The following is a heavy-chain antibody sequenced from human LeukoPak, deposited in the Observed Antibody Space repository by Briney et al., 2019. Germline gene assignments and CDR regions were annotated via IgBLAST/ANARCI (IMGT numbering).Heavy chain of an antibody. Sequence: SETLSLTCAVYGGSFSGYYWSWIRQPPGKGLEWIGEINQSGSTNYNPSLKSRVTISVDTSKNQFSLKLSSVTAADTAVYYCARIFRTTVTNNFDYWGQGTLVTVSS. J-gene: IGHJ4*02. CDR3: ARIFRTTVTNNFDY. CDR1: GGSFSGYY. D-gene: IGHD4-17*01. CDR2: INQSGST. V-gene: IGHV4-34*01.